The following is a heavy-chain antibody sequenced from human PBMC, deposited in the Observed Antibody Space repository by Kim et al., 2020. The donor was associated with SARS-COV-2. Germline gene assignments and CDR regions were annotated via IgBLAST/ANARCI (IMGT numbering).Heavy chain of an antibody. Sequence: SETLSLTCTVSGGSISSYYWSWIRQPPGKGLEWIGYIYYSGSTNYNPSLKSRVTISVDTSKNKFSLKLSSVTAADTAVYYCAGVVVVGAGGLLRRRYAFDIWGQGTMVTVSS. CDR2: IYYSGST. V-gene: IGHV4-59*13. D-gene: IGHD2-15*01. CDR1: GGSISSYY. J-gene: IGHJ3*02. CDR3: AGVVVVGAGGLLRRRYAFDI.